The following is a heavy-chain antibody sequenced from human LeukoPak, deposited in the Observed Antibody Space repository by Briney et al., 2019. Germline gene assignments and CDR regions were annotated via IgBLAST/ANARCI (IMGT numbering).Heavy chain of an antibody. CDR2: ISGSGGST. CDR3: ARVNYGGVISYYYYMDV. Sequence: PGGSLRLSCAASGFTFSSYAMSWVRQAPGKGLEWVSAISGSGGSTYYADSVKGRFTISRDNSKNTLYLQMNSLRAEDTAVYYCARVNYGGVISYYYYMDVWGKGTTVTISS. CDR1: GFTFSSYA. J-gene: IGHJ6*03. D-gene: IGHD3-16*02. V-gene: IGHV3-23*01.